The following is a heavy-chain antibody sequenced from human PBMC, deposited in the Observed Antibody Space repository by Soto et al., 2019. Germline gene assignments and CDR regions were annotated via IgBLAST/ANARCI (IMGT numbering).Heavy chain of an antibody. Sequence: GGSLRLSCAASGFTFSSYAMHWVRQAPGKGLEWVAVISYDGSNKYYADSVKGRFTISRDNSKNTLYLQMNSLRAEDTAVYYCARAGITIFGVASPGVFDIWGQGTMVTVSS. J-gene: IGHJ3*02. CDR1: GFTFSSYA. CDR2: ISYDGSNK. CDR3: ARAGITIFGVASPGVFDI. D-gene: IGHD3-3*01. V-gene: IGHV3-30-3*01.